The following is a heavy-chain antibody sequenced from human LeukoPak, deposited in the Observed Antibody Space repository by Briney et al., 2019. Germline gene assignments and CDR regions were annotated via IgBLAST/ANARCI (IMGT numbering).Heavy chain of an antibody. Sequence: GGSLRLSCAASGFTVSSNYMSWVRQAPGKGLEWVSVIYSGGSTYYADSVRGRFTISRDNSKNTLYLQMNSLRAEDTAVYYCAKDRYYYDSSGYSDLWGQGTLVTVSS. CDR1: GFTVSSNY. CDR3: AKDRYYYDSSGYSDL. D-gene: IGHD3-22*01. V-gene: IGHV3-53*01. J-gene: IGHJ5*02. CDR2: IYSGGST.